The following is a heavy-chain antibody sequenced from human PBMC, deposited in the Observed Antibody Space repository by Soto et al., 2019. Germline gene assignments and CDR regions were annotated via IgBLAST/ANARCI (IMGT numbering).Heavy chain of an antibody. D-gene: IGHD2-2*01. J-gene: IGHJ6*02. CDR1: GGSISSGGYY. Sequence: QVQLQESGPGLVKPSQTLSLTCTVSGGSISSGGYYWSWIRQHPGKGLEWIGYIYYSGSTYYNPSLKSRVTLSVDTSKNQFSLKLSSVTAADTAVYYCARVAEDIVLVPAEGGYYYGMDVWGQGTTVTVSS. CDR2: IYYSGST. CDR3: ARVAEDIVLVPAEGGYYYGMDV. V-gene: IGHV4-31*03.